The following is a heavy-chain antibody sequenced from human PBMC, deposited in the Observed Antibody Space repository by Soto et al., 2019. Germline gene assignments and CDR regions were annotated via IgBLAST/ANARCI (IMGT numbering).Heavy chain of an antibody. CDR2: ISGSGGST. J-gene: IGHJ5*02. CDR1: GFTFSSYA. D-gene: IGHD2-2*01. CDR3: AKVRDSSSSICYRGWCDP. Sequence: EVQLLESGGGLVQPGGSLRLSCAASGFTFSSYAMTWVRQAPGKGLEWVSAISGSGGSTYYADSVKGRFTISRDNSKNTLNLQMNSLRADDTAVYYCAKVRDSSSSICYRGWCDPWGQGTLVTVSS. V-gene: IGHV3-23*01.